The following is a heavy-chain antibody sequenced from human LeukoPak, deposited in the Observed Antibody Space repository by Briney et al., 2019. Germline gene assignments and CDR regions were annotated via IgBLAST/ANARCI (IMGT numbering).Heavy chain of an antibody. V-gene: IGHV3-21*01. J-gene: IGHJ4*02. D-gene: IGHD1-26*01. Sequence: GGSLRLSCAASGFTFSSYAMSWVRQAPGKGLEWVSSISSSSSYIYYADSVKGRFTISRDNAMNSLYLQMNSLRAEDTAVYYCARGSGSAGDYWGQGTLVTVSS. CDR3: ARGSGSAGDY. CDR1: GFTFSSYA. CDR2: ISSSSSYI.